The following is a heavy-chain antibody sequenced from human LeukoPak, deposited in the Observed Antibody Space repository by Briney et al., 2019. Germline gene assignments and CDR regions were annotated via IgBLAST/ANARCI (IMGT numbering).Heavy chain of an antibody. CDR3: AKDSAYCGGDCYGLNAFDI. V-gene: IGHV3-23*01. J-gene: IGHJ3*02. D-gene: IGHD2-21*02. Sequence: PGGSLRLSCAASGFPFSSYAMSWVRQAPGKGLEWVSALSGSGGSTYYADSVKGRFTISRDNSKNTLYLQMNSLRAEDTAVYYCAKDSAYCGGDCYGLNAFDIWGQGTMVTVSS. CDR2: LSGSGGST. CDR1: GFPFSSYA.